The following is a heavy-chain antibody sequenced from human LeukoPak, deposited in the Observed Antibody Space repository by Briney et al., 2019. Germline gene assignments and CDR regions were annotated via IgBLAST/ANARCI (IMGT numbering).Heavy chain of an antibody. Sequence: GGSLRLSCAASGFSFSTYNMNWVRQAPGKGLEWVANIKQDGSEKYYVDSVKGRFTISRDNAKNSLYLQMNSLRAEDTAVYYCARSVGFRIQLWLRDYYMDVWGKGTTVTVSS. J-gene: IGHJ6*03. CDR2: IKQDGSEK. D-gene: IGHD5-18*01. CDR3: ARSVGFRIQLWLRDYYMDV. V-gene: IGHV3-7*01. CDR1: GFSFSTYN.